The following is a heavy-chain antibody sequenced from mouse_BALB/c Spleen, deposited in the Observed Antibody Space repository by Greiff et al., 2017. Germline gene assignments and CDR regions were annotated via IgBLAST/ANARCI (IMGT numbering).Heavy chain of an antibody. V-gene: IGHV1-80*01. CDR1: GYAFSSYW. Sequence: QVQLQQSGAELVRPGSSVKISCKASGYAFSSYWMNWVKQRPGQGLEWIGQIYPGDGDTNYNGKFKGKATLTADKSSSTAYMQLSSLTSEVSAVYFCARTNDYGEAYWGQGTLVTVSA. CDR2: IYPGDGDT. D-gene: IGHD1-1*01. J-gene: IGHJ3*01. CDR3: ARTNDYGEAY.